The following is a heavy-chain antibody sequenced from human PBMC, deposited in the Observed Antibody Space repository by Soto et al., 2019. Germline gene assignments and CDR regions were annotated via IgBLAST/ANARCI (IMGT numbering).Heavy chain of an antibody. CDR3: ARPQTGDPFSYYYYYYGMDV. CDR2: ISSSSSTI. V-gene: IGHV3-48*02. CDR1: GFTFSSYS. Sequence: HLGGSLRLSCAASGFTFSSYSMNWVRQAPGKGLEWVSYISSSSSTIYYADSVKGRFTISRDNAKNSLYLQMNSLRDEDTAVYYCARPQTGDPFSYYYYYYGMDVWGQGTTVTVSS. J-gene: IGHJ6*02. D-gene: IGHD7-27*01.